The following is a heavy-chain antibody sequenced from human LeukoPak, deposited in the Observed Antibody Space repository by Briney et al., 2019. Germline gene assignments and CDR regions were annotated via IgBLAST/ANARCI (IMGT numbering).Heavy chain of an antibody. CDR3: AKEWGLRYFDWLPYFDY. D-gene: IGHD3-9*01. J-gene: IGHJ4*02. CDR1: GFTFSSYA. Sequence: GGSLRLSCAASGFTFSSYAMSWVRQAPGKGLEWVSAISGSGGSTYYADSVKGRFTISRDNSKNTLYLQMNSLRAEDTAVYYCAKEWGLRYFDWLPYFDYWGQGTLVTVSS. V-gene: IGHV3-23*01. CDR2: ISGSGGST.